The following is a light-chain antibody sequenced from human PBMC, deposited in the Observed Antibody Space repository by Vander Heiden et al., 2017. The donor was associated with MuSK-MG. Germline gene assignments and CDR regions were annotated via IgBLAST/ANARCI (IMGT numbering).Light chain of an antibody. CDR3: QQDDSYPCT. Sequence: AIRLTQSPSSFSASTGDRVTITCRASQGISSYLAWYQQKPGKAPKLLIYAASTSQSGVPSRFSGSGSGTDFTLTISCLQSEDFATYYCQQDDSYPCTFGQGTKLEIK. V-gene: IGKV1-8*01. CDR1: QGISSY. CDR2: AAS. J-gene: IGKJ2*02.